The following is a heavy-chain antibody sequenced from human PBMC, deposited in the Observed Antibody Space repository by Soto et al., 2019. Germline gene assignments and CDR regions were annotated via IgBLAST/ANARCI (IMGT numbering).Heavy chain of an antibody. CDR1: GGSISNYY. Sequence: AETRALNYSVSGGSISNYYWSWIRQPPGKGLEWIGYIYYSGSTNYNPSLKSRVTISVDTSKNQFSLKLSSVTAADTAVYYCARGRTGTIDYWGQGTLVTVS. CDR3: ARGRTGTIDY. J-gene: IGHJ4*02. V-gene: IGHV4-59*12. D-gene: IGHD1-7*01. CDR2: IYYSGST.